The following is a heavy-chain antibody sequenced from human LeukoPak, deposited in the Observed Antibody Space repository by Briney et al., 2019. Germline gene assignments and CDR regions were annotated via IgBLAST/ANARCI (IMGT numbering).Heavy chain of an antibody. CDR3: ARDYYDSSGTVGY. CDR2: ISSSSSYI. Sequence: GALRLSCAASGFTFSSYSMNWVRQAPGKGLEWVSSISSSSSYIYYADSVKGRFTISRDNAKNSLYLQMNSLRAEDTAVYYCARDYYDSSGTVGYWGQGTLVTVSS. V-gene: IGHV3-21*01. CDR1: GFTFSSYS. D-gene: IGHD3-22*01. J-gene: IGHJ4*02.